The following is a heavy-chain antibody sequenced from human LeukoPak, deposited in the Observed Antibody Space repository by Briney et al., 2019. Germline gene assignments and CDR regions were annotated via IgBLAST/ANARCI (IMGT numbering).Heavy chain of an antibody. CDR1: GCTFGDYA. V-gene: IGHV3-49*04. D-gene: IGHD5-24*01. CDR2: IRSKAYGGTT. Sequence: HSGGSLRLSCTASGCTFGDYAMSWVRQAPGKGLEWVGFIRSKAYGGTTEYAASVKGRFTISRDDSKSIAYLQMNSLKTEDTAVYYCTRGRRWLQTTQRLDAFDIWGQGTMVTVSS. CDR3: TRGRRWLQTTQRLDAFDI. J-gene: IGHJ3*02.